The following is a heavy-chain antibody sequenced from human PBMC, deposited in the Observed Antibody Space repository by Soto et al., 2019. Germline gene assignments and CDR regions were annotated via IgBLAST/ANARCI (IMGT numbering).Heavy chain of an antibody. J-gene: IGHJ4*02. V-gene: IGHV4-59*01. CDR3: ARDLAAVPRDCDY. CDR1: GGSISSYF. CDR2: VYYTGTT. D-gene: IGHD6-13*01. Sequence: QVQLQESGPGLLKPSETLSLTCTVSGGSISSYFYIWVRQPPGKGLEWIGSVYYTGTTDYNPSLKRPVTIPVDTSKTQFSLNLRSVTAADTAVYYCARDLAAVPRDCDYWGRGTLVTVSS.